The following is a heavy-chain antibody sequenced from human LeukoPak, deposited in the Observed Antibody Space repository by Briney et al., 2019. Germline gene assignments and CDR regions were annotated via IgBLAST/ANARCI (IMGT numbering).Heavy chain of an antibody. CDR1: GGSISSSSYY. J-gene: IGHJ3*02. D-gene: IGHD3-3*01. CDR2: IYYSGST. Sequence: SQTLSLTCTVSGGSISSSSYYWGWIRQPPGKGLEWIGSIYYSGSTYYNPSLKSRVTISVDTSKNQFSLKLSSVTAADTAVYYCARTPYYDFWSGSLIWGQETMVTVSS. V-gene: IGHV4-39*01. CDR3: ARTPYYDFWSGSLI.